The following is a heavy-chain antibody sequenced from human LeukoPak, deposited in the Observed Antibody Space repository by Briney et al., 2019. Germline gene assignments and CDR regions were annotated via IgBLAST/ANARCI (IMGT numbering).Heavy chain of an antibody. V-gene: IGHV3-73*01. CDR2: IRSKANSYAT. Sequence: PGGSLRLSCAASGFTFSGSAMHWVRQASGKGLEWVGRIRSKANSYATAYAASVKGRFTISRDDSKNTAYLQMNSLKTEDTAVYYCTRGFGDGWYPDAADFDYWGQGTLVTVSS. CDR1: GFTFSGSA. J-gene: IGHJ4*02. CDR3: TRGFGDGWYPDAADFDY. D-gene: IGHD6-19*01.